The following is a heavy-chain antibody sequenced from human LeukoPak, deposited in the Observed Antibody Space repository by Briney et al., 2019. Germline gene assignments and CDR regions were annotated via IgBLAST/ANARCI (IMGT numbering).Heavy chain of an antibody. Sequence: PGGSLRLSCTASGFTFSSYWMHWVRQAPGKGLVWVSRINSDGSSTSYADSVKGRFTISRDNAKNTLYLQMNSLRAEDTAVYYCARAFGPEYRSGWYYYFDYWGQGTLVTVSS. D-gene: IGHD6-19*01. CDR3: ARAFGPEYRSGWYYYFDY. J-gene: IGHJ4*02. CDR2: INSDGSST. V-gene: IGHV3-74*01. CDR1: GFTFSSYW.